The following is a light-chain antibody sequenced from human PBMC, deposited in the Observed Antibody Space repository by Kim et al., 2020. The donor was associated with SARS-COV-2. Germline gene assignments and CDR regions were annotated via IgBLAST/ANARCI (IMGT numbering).Light chain of an antibody. CDR1: QSISSN. CDR3: QQHDSGPCT. CDR2: AAS. V-gene: IGKV3-11*01. J-gene: IGKJ1*01. Sequence: EIVLTQSPATLSLSPGERVTLSCRASQSISSNLAWYQQKPGQAPRLLIYAASTRDTGIPARFSGSGSGTEFTLTISSLEPEDFAVYYCQQHDSGPCTFGQGTKLDIK.